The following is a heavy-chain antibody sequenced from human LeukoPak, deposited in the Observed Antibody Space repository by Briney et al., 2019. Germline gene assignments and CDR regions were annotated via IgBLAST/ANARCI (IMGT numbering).Heavy chain of an antibody. CDR3: ARDGLAYCGGDCFSS. D-gene: IGHD2-21*01. CDR2: INPNSGGT. V-gene: IGHV1-2*02. Sequence: ASVKVSCKASGYTFTGYYMYWVRQAPGQGLEWMGWINPNSGGTNYVQGFQGRVTMTRDTSISTAYMELSRLRSDDTAVYYCARDGLAYCGGDCFSSWGQGTLVTVSS. CDR1: GYTFTGYY. J-gene: IGHJ4*02.